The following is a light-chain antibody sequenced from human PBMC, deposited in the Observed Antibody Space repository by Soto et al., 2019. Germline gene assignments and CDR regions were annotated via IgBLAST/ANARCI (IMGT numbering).Light chain of an antibody. CDR2: WAS. V-gene: IGKV4-1*01. CDR3: QQYLSAPEET. J-gene: IGKJ1*01. Sequence: DIVMTQSPDSLIVSLGERATINCKSSRSVLSRATNRNYLAWYQQKPGLPPKLLIYWASTRESGVPDRFSGSGSGTDFTLTISSLQAEDVAVYSCQQYLSAPEETFGQGTKVEI. CDR1: RSVLSRATNRNY.